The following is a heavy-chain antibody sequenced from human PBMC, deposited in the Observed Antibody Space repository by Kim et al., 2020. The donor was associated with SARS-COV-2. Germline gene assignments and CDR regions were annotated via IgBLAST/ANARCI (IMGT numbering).Heavy chain of an antibody. CDR2: IYYSGST. CDR3: ARAQGYGSGSYPIDY. V-gene: IGHV4-59*13. Sequence: SETLSLTCTVSGGSISSYYWSWIRQPPGKGLEWIGYIYYSGSTNYNPSLKSRVTISVDTSKNQFSLKLSAVTAADTAVYYCARAQGYGSGSYPIDYWGQGTLVTVSS. J-gene: IGHJ4*02. CDR1: GGSISSYY. D-gene: IGHD3-10*01.